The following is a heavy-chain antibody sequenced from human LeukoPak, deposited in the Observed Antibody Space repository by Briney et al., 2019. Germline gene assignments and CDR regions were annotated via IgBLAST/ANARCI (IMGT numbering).Heavy chain of an antibody. J-gene: IGHJ2*01. V-gene: IGHV4-31*03. D-gene: IGHD4-17*01. CDR1: GGSIGSGGYY. CDR2: IYYSGST. Sequence: SETLSLTCTVSGGSIGSGGYYWSWIRQHPGKGLEWIGYIYYSGSTYYNPSLKSRVTISVDTSKNQSSLKLSSVTAADTAVYYCARRYPAFYGDYVYWYFDLWGRGTLVTVSS. CDR3: ARRYPAFYGDYVYWYFDL.